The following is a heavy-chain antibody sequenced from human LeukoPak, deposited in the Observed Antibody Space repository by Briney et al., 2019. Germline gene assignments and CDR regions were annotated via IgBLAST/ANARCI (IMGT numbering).Heavy chain of an antibody. V-gene: IGHV4-34*01. CDR2: INHSGST. D-gene: IGHD5-24*01. Sequence: KPSETLSLTCAVYGGSFSGYYWSWIRQPPGKGLEWIGEINHSGSTNYNPSLKSRVTISVDTSKNQFSLKLSSVTAADTAVYYCARGLTTAEMATIREFDYWGQGTLVTVSS. CDR3: ARGLTTAEMATIREFDY. J-gene: IGHJ4*02. CDR1: GGSFSGYY.